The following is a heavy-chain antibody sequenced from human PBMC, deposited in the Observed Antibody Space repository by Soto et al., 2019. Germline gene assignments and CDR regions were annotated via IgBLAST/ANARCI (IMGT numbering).Heavy chain of an antibody. V-gene: IGHV4-31*03. CDR3: ARVLAARAYSPPDY. CDR1: GGSISSGGYY. Sequence: QVQLQESGPGLVKPSQTLSLTCTVSGGSISSGGYYWSWIRQHPGKGLEWFGYIYYSGSTYYNPSTKSRVTISVDTSKNQFSLKLSSVPDADTAVYYCARVLAARAYSPPDYWGQGTLVTVSS. J-gene: IGHJ4*02. CDR2: IYYSGST. D-gene: IGHD6-6*01.